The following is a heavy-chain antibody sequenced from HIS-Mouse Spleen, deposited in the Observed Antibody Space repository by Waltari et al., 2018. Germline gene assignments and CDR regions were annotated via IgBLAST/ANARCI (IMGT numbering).Heavy chain of an antibody. J-gene: IGHJ3*02. V-gene: IGHV1-69*04. CDR3: ARHPEIAAAVGAFDI. D-gene: IGHD6-13*01. Sequence: QVQLVQSGAEVKKPGSSVKVSCKASGGTFSSYAISWVLQAPGQGLEWMGRIIPNLGIANHAQKFQGRVTITADKSTSTAYMELSSLRSEDTAVYYCARHPEIAAAVGAFDIWGQGTMVTVSS. CDR2: IIPNLGIA. CDR1: GGTFSSYA.